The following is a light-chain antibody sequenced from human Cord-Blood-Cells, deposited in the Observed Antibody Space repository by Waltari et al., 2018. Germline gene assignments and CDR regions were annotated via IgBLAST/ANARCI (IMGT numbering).Light chain of an antibody. CDR3: QQYNNWWT. V-gene: IGKV3-15*01. CDR2: GAS. Sequence: EIAMTQSPATLSVSPGERATLSCRASQSVSSNLAWYQQKPCQAPRLLIYGASTRATGIPARFSGSGSGTEFTLTISSLQSEDFAVYYCQQYNNWWTFGQGTKVEIK. CDR1: QSVSSN. J-gene: IGKJ1*01.